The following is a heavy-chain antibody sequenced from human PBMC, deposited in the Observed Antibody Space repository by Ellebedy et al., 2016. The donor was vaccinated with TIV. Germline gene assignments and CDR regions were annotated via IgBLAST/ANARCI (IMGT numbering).Heavy chain of an antibody. CDR2: ISSSGSTI. V-gene: IGHV3-11*01. D-gene: IGHD5-18*01. J-gene: IGHJ2*01. CDR1: GGSFSDYY. CDR3: AKDLVTAPSYWYFDL. Sequence: LSLTCAVYGGSFSDYYMSWIRQAPGKGLEWVSYISSSGSTIYYADSVKGRFTISRDNAKNSLYLQMNSLRAEDTAVYYCAKDLVTAPSYWYFDLWGRGTLVTVSS.